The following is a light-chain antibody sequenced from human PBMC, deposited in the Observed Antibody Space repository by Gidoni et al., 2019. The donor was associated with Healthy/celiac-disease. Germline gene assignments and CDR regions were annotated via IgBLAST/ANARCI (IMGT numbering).Light chain of an antibody. V-gene: IGKV3-15*01. J-gene: IGKJ4*01. CDR3: QQYNNWSPVT. CDR2: GAS. Sequence: IVMTQSPATLSVSPGERATLSCRASQSVSSNLAWYQQKPGQAPRLLIYGASTRATGIPARFSGSGSGTEFTLTISSLQSEDFAVYYCQQYNNWSPVTFGGGTKVEIK. CDR1: QSVSSN.